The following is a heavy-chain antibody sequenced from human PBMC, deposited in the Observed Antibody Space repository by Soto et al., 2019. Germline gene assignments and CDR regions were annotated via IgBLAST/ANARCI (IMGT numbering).Heavy chain of an antibody. CDR1: GGSISSGDYY. D-gene: IGHD5-12*01. Sequence: QVQLQESGPGLVKPSQTLSLTCTVSGGSISSGDYYWSWIRQPPGKGLECIGYIYYSGSTYYNPSLKSRVILSVDTSKNQFSLKLSSVTAADTAVYYCARWLGYGPHFDYWGQGTLVTVSS. J-gene: IGHJ4*02. CDR2: IYYSGST. CDR3: ARWLGYGPHFDY. V-gene: IGHV4-30-4*01.